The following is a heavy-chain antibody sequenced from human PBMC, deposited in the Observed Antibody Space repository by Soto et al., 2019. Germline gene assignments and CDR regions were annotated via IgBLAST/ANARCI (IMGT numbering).Heavy chain of an antibody. J-gene: IGHJ6*03. CDR3: VRDLGRYFRSGYMDL. CDR2: INEDSTYI. D-gene: IGHD3-10*02. CDR1: GFAFNTYS. Sequence: EVQLVESGGGLVKPGGSLRLSCTASGFAFNTYSMNWVRQAPGKVLEWVSSINEDSTYIYYADSLRGRITISRDNAKDSLFLQMNSLRPDDTAVYYCVRDLGRYFRSGYMDLWGDGATVSVSS. V-gene: IGHV3-21*02.